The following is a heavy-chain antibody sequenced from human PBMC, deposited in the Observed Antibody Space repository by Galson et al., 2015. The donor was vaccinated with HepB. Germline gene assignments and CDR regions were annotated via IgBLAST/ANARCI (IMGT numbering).Heavy chain of an antibody. Sequence: SVKVSCKASGCTFITYAMHWVRQAPGQRLEWMGWINADDGNTKYSQKFQGRVTITRDTSTSTVYMELSSLRSEDTAVYYCAREANYDFWSGYYTLYYYYYGMDVWGQGTTVTVSS. CDR1: GCTFITYA. D-gene: IGHD3-3*01. CDR2: INADDGNT. CDR3: AREANYDFWSGYYTLYYYYYGMDV. J-gene: IGHJ6*02. V-gene: IGHV1-3*01.